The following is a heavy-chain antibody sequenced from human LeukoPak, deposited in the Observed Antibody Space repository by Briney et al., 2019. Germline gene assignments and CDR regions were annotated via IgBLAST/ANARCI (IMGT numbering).Heavy chain of an antibody. CDR1: GFTFSDYY. CDR3: ARDLVVVPPFDY. D-gene: IGHD2-2*01. CDR2: ISSSGNTI. V-gene: IGHV3-11*04. J-gene: IGHJ4*02. Sequence: PGGSLRLSCAASGFTFSDYYMSWIRQAPGKGLEWVSYISSSGNTIYYADSVKGRFTISRDNAKNSLYLQMNSLRAEDTAVYYCARDLVVVPPFDYWGQGTLVTVSS.